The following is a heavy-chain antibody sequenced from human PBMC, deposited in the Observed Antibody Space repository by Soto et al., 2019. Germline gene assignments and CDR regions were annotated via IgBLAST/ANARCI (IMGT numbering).Heavy chain of an antibody. Sequence: PSETLSLTCTVCVGSVSSGSYYWSRIRQPPGKGLEWIGYIYYSGSTNYNPSLKSRVTISVDTSKNQFSLKLSSVTAADTAVYYCVSSDYYDSSGYPPIDYWGQGTLVTVSS. CDR1: VGSVSSGSYY. J-gene: IGHJ4*02. CDR3: VSSDYYDSSGYPPIDY. D-gene: IGHD3-22*01. CDR2: IYYSGST. V-gene: IGHV4-61*01.